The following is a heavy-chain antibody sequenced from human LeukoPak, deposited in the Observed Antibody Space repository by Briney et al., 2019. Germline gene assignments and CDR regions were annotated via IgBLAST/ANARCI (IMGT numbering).Heavy chain of an antibody. D-gene: IGHD2-2*01. CDR3: AKDLFDCSSTSCYATVNYYYGMDV. CDR1: GFTFSSYA. V-gene: IGHV3-23*01. J-gene: IGHJ6*02. CDR2: ISGSGGTT. Sequence: AGSLRFSCAASGFTFSSYAMSWVRQAPGKGLEWVSAISGSGGTTYYADPVKGRFTISRDNSKNTLYLEMNSLRAEDTAVYYCAKDLFDCSSTSCYATVNYYYGMDVWGQGTTVTVSS.